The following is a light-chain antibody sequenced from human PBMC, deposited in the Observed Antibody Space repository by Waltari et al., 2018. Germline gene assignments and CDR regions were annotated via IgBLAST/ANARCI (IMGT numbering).Light chain of an antibody. CDR1: NSDIDPFNY. CDR3: SSFPGGSLV. CDR2: DAR. Sequence: QSALTQPRSVSGSPGQSVTISCTKTNSDIDPFNYVSWYQQHPVKAPKLVIYDARVRPSGVPDRFSGSRSGNTASLIISGLQPEDEADYYCSSFPGGSLVFVGGTELTVL. V-gene: IGLV2-11*01. J-gene: IGLJ2*01.